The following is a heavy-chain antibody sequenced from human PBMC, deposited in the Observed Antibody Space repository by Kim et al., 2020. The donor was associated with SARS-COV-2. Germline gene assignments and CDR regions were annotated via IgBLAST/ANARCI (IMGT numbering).Heavy chain of an antibody. CDR3: AIVIAAAGFAFDI. D-gene: IGHD6-13*01. V-gene: IGHV3-11*04. Sequence: YVDSVKGRFTISGDNAKNSLYLQMNSLRAEDTAVYYCAIVIAAAGFAFDIWGQGTMVTVSS. J-gene: IGHJ3*02.